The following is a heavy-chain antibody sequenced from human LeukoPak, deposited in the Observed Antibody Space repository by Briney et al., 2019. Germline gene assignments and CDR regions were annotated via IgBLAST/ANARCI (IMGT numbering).Heavy chain of an antibody. Sequence: PSETLSLTCAVYGGSFSGYYWSWICQPPGKGLEWIGEINHSGSTNYNPSLKSRVTISVDTSKNQFSLKLSSVTAADTAVYYCAREGQRSAFDIWGQGTMVTVSS. CDR3: AREGQRSAFDI. CDR1: GGSFSGYY. J-gene: IGHJ3*02. CDR2: INHSGST. D-gene: IGHD4-17*01. V-gene: IGHV4-34*01.